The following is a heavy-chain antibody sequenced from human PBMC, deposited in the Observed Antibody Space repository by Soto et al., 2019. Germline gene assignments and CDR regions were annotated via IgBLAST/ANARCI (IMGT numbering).Heavy chain of an antibody. V-gene: IGHV3-9*01. J-gene: IGHJ1*01. CDR1: GFTFYDYA. CDR3: VKDESINWYSGHFRH. D-gene: IGHD6-13*01. CDR2: INWNSGSI. Sequence: PWGSLRLSCAASGFTFYDYAMHFVRQVPFKCLEWVSGINWNSGSIGYGDSVKGRFAISRDNAKNSLHLQMNSLSAEDTAFYYCVKDESINWYSGHFRHWGQGTLVTVSS.